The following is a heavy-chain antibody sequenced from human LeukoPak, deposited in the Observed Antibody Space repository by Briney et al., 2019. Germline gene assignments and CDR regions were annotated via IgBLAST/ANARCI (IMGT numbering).Heavy chain of an antibody. J-gene: IGHJ6*02. CDR2: ISGSGGST. Sequence: PGGSLRLPCAASGFTFSSYAMSWVRQAPGKGLEWVSAISGSGGSTYYADSVKGRFTISRDNSKNTLYLQMNSLRAEDTAVYYCAKHFGYYYYGMDVWGQGTTVTVSS. V-gene: IGHV3-23*01. CDR3: AKHFGYYYYGMDV. D-gene: IGHD3-10*01. CDR1: GFTFSSYA.